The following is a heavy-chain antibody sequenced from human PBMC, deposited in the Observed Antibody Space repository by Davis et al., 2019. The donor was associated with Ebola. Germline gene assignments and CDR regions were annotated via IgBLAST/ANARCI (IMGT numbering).Heavy chain of an antibody. V-gene: IGHV1-2*02. Sequence: AASVKVSCKASGYTFTGYYLHWVRQAPGQGHEWMGWVNPNSGGTKCAQKFQGRVTMTRDTSISTVYMELSRLRSDDTAVYYCARDQDYDFWSGYYYGMDVWGQGTTVTVSS. CDR3: ARDQDYDFWSGYYYGMDV. CDR1: GYTFTGYY. CDR2: VNPNSGGT. J-gene: IGHJ6*02. D-gene: IGHD3-3*01.